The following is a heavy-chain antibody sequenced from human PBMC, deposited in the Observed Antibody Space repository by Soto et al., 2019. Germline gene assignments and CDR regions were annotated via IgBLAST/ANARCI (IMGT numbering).Heavy chain of an antibody. Sequence: EVQLVESGGGLVQPGGSLRLSCAASGFIFSNYNMHWVRQAPGKGLEWVSYISSSSNTIYYADSVKGRFTISRDIAKNSLYLQMNSLRAEDTAVYYCARPSCGGDCYSPVYWGQGTLVTVSS. CDR1: GFIFSNYN. D-gene: IGHD2-21*02. V-gene: IGHV3-48*01. J-gene: IGHJ4*02. CDR3: ARPSCGGDCYSPVY. CDR2: ISSSSNTI.